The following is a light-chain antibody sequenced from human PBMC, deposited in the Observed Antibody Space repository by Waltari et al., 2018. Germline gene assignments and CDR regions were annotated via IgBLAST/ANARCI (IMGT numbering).Light chain of an antibody. V-gene: IGKV1-5*01. CDR3: LQYSDYPWT. CDR1: QTVSGW. CDR2: DAP. J-gene: IGKJ1*01. Sequence: DIQMTQSPSTLSASVGDRVTIACRASQTVSGWLAWYQQKPGKAPKLLIYDAPNLESGVPSTFSGSGSGTDFTLTISSLQPDDFATYYCLQYSDYPWTFGQGTKVAIK.